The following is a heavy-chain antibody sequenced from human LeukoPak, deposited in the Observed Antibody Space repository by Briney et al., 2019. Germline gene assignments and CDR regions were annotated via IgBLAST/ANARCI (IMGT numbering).Heavy chain of an antibody. V-gene: IGHV3-30*18. J-gene: IGHJ4*02. CDR2: ISYDGSNK. CDR3: AKDGVHPYTDFDY. D-gene: IGHD3-16*01. Sequence: GGSLRLSCAASGFSFSTYWMHWVRQAPGKGLEWVAIISYDGSNKYYADPVKGRFTISRDNSKNTLYLQMNSLRAEDTAVYYCAKDGVHPYTDFDYWGQGTLVTVSS. CDR1: GFSFSTYW.